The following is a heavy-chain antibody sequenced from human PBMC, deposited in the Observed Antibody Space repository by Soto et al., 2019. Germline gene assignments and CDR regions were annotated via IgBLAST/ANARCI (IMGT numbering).Heavy chain of an antibody. J-gene: IGHJ5*02. CDR1: GDSVSSNTAS. CDR3: AKGDNPGPKTGYAFDP. D-gene: IGHD5-12*01. CDR2: TYFRSKWYN. V-gene: IGHV6-1*01. Sequence: SQTLSLTCAISGDSVSSNTASWNWIRQSPSRGLEWLGRTYFRSKWYNDYAVSVKSRIIISPDTSNNQFSLQLNSVTPEDTAVYFCAKGDNPGPKTGYAFDPWGQGIMVTVSS.